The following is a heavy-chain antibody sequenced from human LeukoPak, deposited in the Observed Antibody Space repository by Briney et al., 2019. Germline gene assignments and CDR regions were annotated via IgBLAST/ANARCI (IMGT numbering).Heavy chain of an antibody. J-gene: IGHJ4*02. Sequence: SETLSLTCTVSGVSITTYYWSWIRQPPGKGLEWIGYIYHSGSTNYNPSLKSRVTISVDTSKNEFSLKLTSVTAADTAVYYCARAANYYGSGSYFEGTFDYWGQGSLVTVSS. D-gene: IGHD3-10*01. CDR3: ARAANYYGSGSYFEGTFDY. V-gene: IGHV4-59*13. CDR1: GVSITTYY. CDR2: IYHSGST.